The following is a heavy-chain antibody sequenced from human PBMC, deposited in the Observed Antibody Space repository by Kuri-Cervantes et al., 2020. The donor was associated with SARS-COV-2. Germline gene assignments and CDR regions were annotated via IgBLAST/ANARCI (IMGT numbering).Heavy chain of an antibody. CDR3: ASSGIYSPFDY. J-gene: IGHJ4*02. CDR2: MNPNSGNT. Sequence: ASVKVSCKASGYTFTSYDINWVRQATGQGLEWMGWMNPNSGNTGYAQKLQGRVTITRNTSISTAYMELSSLRSEDTAVYYCASSGIYSPFDYWGQGALVTVSS. D-gene: IGHD1-26*01. CDR1: GYTFTSYD. V-gene: IGHV1-8*03.